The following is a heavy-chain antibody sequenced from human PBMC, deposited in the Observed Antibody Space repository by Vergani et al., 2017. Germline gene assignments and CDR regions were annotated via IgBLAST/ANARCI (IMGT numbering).Heavy chain of an antibody. Sequence: QVQLQESGPGLVKPSQTLSLTCTVSGASINNDFYYWHWIRQPAGKGLEWIGRIYVSGITDYNSSLQSRVSMSVDTSKNQFSLKLSSVTAADTAVYYCARDRYYDSSGYETWGQGTLVTVSS. CDR3: ARDRYYDSSGYET. CDR2: IYVSGIT. J-gene: IGHJ4*02. CDR1: GASINNDFYY. V-gene: IGHV4-61*02. D-gene: IGHD3-22*01.